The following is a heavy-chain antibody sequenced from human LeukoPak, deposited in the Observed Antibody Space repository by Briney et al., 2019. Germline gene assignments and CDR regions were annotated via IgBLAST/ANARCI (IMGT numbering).Heavy chain of an antibody. D-gene: IGHD1-20*01. J-gene: IGHJ2*01. V-gene: IGHV3-48*01. CDR3: ARGVFAGDLLTGYWYFDL. Sequence: GGSLRLSCAASGFTFSTYSMSWVRQAPGKGLEWVSYISRSSATIYYADSVKGRFTISRDNAKNSLYLQMNSLRAEDTAVFYCARGVFAGDLLTGYWYFDLWGRGTLVTVSS. CDR2: ISRSSATI. CDR1: GFTFSTYS.